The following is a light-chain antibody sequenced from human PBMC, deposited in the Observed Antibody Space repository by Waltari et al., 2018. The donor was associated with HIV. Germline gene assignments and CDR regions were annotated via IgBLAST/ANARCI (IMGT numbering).Light chain of an antibody. V-gene: IGLV3-1*01. Sequence: SYFLTQPPSVSVSPGQTASIPCSGDNLGDKFASWYQQRPGQSPVVLIYQDTKRPSGIPERFSGSNSGNTATLTISGAQALDEADYFCQAWDSSTAVVFGGGTKLTVL. CDR1: NLGDKF. CDR3: QAWDSSTAVV. CDR2: QDT. J-gene: IGLJ3*02.